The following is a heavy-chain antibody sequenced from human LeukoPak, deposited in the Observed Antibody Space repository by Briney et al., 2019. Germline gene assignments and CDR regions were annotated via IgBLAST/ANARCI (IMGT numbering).Heavy chain of an antibody. V-gene: IGHV4-59*08. CDR1: GGSFSGYY. D-gene: IGHD6-19*01. Sequence: PSETLSLTCAVYGGSFSGYYWSWIRQPPGKGLEWIGYIYYSGSTNYNPSLKSRVTISADTSKKQFSLKLSSVTAADTAVYYCARQGGVSGWFYFDYWGQGMLVTVSS. J-gene: IGHJ4*02. CDR2: IYYSGST. CDR3: ARQGGVSGWFYFDY.